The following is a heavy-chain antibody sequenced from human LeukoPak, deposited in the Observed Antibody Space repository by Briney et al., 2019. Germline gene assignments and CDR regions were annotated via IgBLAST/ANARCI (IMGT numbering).Heavy chain of an antibody. D-gene: IGHD1-26*01. Sequence: PSETLSLTCTVSGGSISSYYWGWIRQPPGKGLEWIGYIYYSGSTNYNPSLKSRVTISVDTSKNQFSLKLSSVTAADTAVYYCARHTSGSYYTYFDNWGQGTLVTVSS. CDR1: GGSISSYY. V-gene: IGHV4-59*08. J-gene: IGHJ4*02. CDR2: IYYSGST. CDR3: ARHTSGSYYTYFDN.